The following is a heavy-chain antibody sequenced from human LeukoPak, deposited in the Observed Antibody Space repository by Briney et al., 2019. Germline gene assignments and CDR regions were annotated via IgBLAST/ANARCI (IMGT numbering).Heavy chain of an antibody. D-gene: IGHD3-22*01. CDR3: ARVYYYDSSGYYWSFDY. CDR2: IYYSGST. Sequence: SETLSLTCTVSGGSISSSYYYWGWIRQPPGKGLEWIGSIYYSGSTYYNPSLKSRVTMSVDTSKNQFSLKLSSVTAADTAVYYCARVYYYDSSGYYWSFDYWGQGTLVTVSS. CDR1: GGSISSSYYY. J-gene: IGHJ4*02. V-gene: IGHV4-39*01.